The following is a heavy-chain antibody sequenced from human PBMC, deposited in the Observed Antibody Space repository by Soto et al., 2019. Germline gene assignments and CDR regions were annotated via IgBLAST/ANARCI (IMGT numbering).Heavy chain of an antibody. CDR1: GFTFSSYW. CDR3: ARVVAAGPRGGWFDP. D-gene: IGHD2-15*01. Sequence: EVQLLESGGGLVQPGGSLRLSCAASGFTFSSYWMSWVRQAPGKGLEWVANIKQDGSEKYYVDSVKGRFTISRDNAKNSLYLQMNSLRAEDTAVYYCARVVAAGPRGGWFDPWGQGTLVTVSS. CDR2: IKQDGSEK. J-gene: IGHJ5*02. V-gene: IGHV3-7*01.